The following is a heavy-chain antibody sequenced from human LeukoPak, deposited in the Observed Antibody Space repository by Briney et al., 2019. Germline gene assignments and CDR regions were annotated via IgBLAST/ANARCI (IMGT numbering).Heavy chain of an antibody. CDR3: ARVGNTWYPNYYYYMDV. J-gene: IGHJ6*03. CDR1: GFTFSSYW. D-gene: IGHD6-13*01. CDR2: IKQDESEK. Sequence: GGSLRLSCAASGFTFSSYWMSWVRQAPGKGLEWVANIKQDESEKYYVDSVKGRFTISRDNAKNSLFLQMNSLRAEDTAVYYCARVGNTWYPNYYYYMDVWGKGTTVTVSS. V-gene: IGHV3-7*01.